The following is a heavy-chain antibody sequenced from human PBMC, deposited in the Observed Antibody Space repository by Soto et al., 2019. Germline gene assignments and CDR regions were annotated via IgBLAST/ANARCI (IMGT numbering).Heavy chain of an antibody. Sequence: GGSLRLSCASSGFTFGDFGMSWVRQAPGKGLEWVAVISAGADATYYAASVKGRFTLSRDNSKNILYLQMNSLTVADTAVYYCAKKLTTYAVDPADYWGQGTQATVSS. CDR1: GFTFGDFG. J-gene: IGHJ4*02. V-gene: IGHV3-23*01. CDR2: ISAGADAT. D-gene: IGHD3-3*01. CDR3: AKKLTTYAVDPADY.